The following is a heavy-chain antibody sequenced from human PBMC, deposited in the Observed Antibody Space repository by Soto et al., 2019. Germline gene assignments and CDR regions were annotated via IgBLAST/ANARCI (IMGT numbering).Heavy chain of an antibody. CDR2: IYYSGST. CDR1: GGSISSGDYY. CDR3: ARGPPRGYCISTSCPFFDY. V-gene: IGHV4-30-4*01. Sequence: QVQLQESGPGLVKPSQTLSLTCTVSGGSISSGDYYWSWIRQPPGKGLEWIGYIYYSGSTYYNPSLKSRVTISVDTSKNQFSLKLSSVTAADTAVYYCARGPPRGYCISTSCPFFDYWGQGTLVTVSS. D-gene: IGHD2-2*01. J-gene: IGHJ4*02.